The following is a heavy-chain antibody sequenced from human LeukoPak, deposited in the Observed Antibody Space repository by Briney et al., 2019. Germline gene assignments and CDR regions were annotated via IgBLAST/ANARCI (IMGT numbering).Heavy chain of an antibody. CDR1: GGSISSYY. D-gene: IGHD3-10*01. CDR2: IYYSGST. Sequence: SETLSLTCTVSGGSISSYYWSWIRQPPGKGLEWIGYIYYSGSTNYNPSLKSRVTISVDTSKNQFSLKLSSVTAADTAVYYCARDYSGSYLPDYWGQGTLVTVSS. V-gene: IGHV4-59*01. J-gene: IGHJ4*02. CDR3: ARDYSGSYLPDY.